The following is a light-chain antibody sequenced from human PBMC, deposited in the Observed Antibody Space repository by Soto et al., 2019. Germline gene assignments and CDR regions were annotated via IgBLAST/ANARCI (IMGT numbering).Light chain of an antibody. CDR3: QQRSNWPLT. J-gene: IGKJ4*01. CDR2: DAS. V-gene: IGKV3-11*01. Sequence: IVMTQSPATLSVSPVERATLSCRASQSVSSYLAWYQQKPGQAPRLLIYDASNRATGIPARFSGSGSGTDFTLTISSLEPEDFAVYYCQQRSNWPLTFGGGAKVDNK. CDR1: QSVSSY.